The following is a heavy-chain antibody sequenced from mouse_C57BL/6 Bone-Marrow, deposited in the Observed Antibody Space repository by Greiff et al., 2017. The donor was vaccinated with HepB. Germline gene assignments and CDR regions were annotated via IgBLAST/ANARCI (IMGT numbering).Heavy chain of an antibody. D-gene: IGHD1-1*01. Sequence: EVQRVESGGGLVKPGGSLKLSCAASGFTFSDYGMHWVRQAPEKGLEWVAYISSGSRTIYYADTVKGRFTISRDNAKNTLFLQMTSLRSEDTAMYYCASPKYYGSSYRNAMDYWGQGTSVTVSS. CDR2: ISSGSRTI. V-gene: IGHV5-17*01. CDR1: GFTFSDYG. J-gene: IGHJ4*01. CDR3: ASPKYYGSSYRNAMDY.